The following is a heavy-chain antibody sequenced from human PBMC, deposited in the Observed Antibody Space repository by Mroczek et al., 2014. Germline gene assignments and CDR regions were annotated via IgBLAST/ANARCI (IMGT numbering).Heavy chain of an antibody. Sequence: QVQLVESGPGLVKPSQTLSLTCTVSGGSISSGGYYWSWIRQHPGKGLEWIGYIYYSGSTYYNPSLKSRVTISVDTSKNQFSLKLSSVTAADTAVYYCARADTAMVRGVYYYYYYMDVWGKGTTVTVSS. CDR3: ARADTAMVRGVYYYYYYMDV. J-gene: IGHJ6*03. V-gene: IGHV4-31*03. CDR2: IYYSGST. D-gene: IGHD5-18*01. CDR1: GGSISSGGYY.